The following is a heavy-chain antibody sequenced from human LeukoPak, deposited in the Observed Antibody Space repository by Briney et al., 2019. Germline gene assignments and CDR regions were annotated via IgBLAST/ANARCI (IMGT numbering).Heavy chain of an antibody. CDR2: ISYDGSNK. J-gene: IGHJ4*02. CDR1: GFTFSNFG. CDR3: ARDGGIAVAGSRFPFDY. V-gene: IGHV3-30*03. D-gene: IGHD6-19*01. Sequence: PGGSLRLSCAASGFTFSNFGMNWVRQAPGKGLEWVAVISYDGSNKYYADSVKGRFTISRDNSKNTLYLQMNSLRAEDTAVYYCARDGGIAVAGSRFPFDYWGKGTLVTVST.